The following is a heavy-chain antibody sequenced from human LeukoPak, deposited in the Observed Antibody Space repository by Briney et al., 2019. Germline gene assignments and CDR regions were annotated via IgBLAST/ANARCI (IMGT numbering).Heavy chain of an antibody. J-gene: IGHJ4*02. V-gene: IGHV4-34*01. Sequence: SETLSLTCTVYGGSFNAYYWTWIRLPPGKGLEWIGEINHSGTTNYNPSLKSRVTISVDTAKNQFSLKLNSVTAADTAVYYCARVGSGWYYFAYWGQGTLVTVSS. D-gene: IGHD6-19*01. CDR3: ARVGSGWYYFAY. CDR2: INHSGTT. CDR1: GGSFNAYY.